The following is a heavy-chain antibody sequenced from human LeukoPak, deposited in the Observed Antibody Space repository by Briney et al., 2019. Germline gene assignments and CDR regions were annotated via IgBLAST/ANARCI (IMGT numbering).Heavy chain of an antibody. D-gene: IGHD3-9*01. CDR3: ARAGDFDILTGYEPSPIDY. CDR2: ISAYNGNT. V-gene: IGHV1-18*01. Sequence: ASVKVSCKASGYTFTSYGISWVRQAPGQGLEWMGWISAYNGNTNYAQKPQGRVTLTTDTSPSPAYMELRSLRSDDTAVYYCARAGDFDILTGYEPSPIDYWGQGTLVTVSS. J-gene: IGHJ4*02. CDR1: GYTFTSYG.